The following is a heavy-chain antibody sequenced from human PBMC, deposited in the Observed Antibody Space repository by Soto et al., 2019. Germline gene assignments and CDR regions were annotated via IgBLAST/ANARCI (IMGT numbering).Heavy chain of an antibody. CDR2: ISYDGSNK. CDR1: GFTFSSYA. D-gene: IGHD3-9*01. V-gene: IGHV3-30-3*01. CDR3: ARDHPDILTGYGDNWFDP. J-gene: IGHJ5*02. Sequence: GGSLRLSCAASGFTFSSYAMHWVRQAPGKGLEWVAVISYDGSNKYYADSVKGRFTISRDNAKNSLYLQMNSLRAEDTAVYYCARDHPDILTGYGDNWFDPWGQGTLVTVSS.